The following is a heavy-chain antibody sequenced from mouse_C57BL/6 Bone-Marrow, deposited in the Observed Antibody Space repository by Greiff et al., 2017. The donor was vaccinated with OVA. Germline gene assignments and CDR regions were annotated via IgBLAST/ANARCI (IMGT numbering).Heavy chain of an antibody. Sequence: VQLQQSGAELVRPGASVKLSCTASGFNIKDDYMPWVKQRPEQGLEWIGWIDPENGDTAYASKVQGKATITADISPNTAYLQLSSLTSEDTAVYYCTSYGNFDYWGQGTTLTVSS. CDR3: TSYGNFDY. CDR1: GFNIKDDY. CDR2: IDPENGDT. D-gene: IGHD2-1*01. V-gene: IGHV14-4*01. J-gene: IGHJ2*01.